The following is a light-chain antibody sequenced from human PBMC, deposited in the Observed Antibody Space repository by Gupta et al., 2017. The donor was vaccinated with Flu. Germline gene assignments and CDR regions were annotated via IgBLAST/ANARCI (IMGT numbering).Light chain of an antibody. CDR2: QND. V-gene: IGLV6-57*01. CDR3: LSYDGATWV. Sequence: QRPDSPPTTVVYQNDLRPSGVPARFSGSVDTSSNSASLVISGLMTEDEADYYCLSYDGATWVFGGGTKVTVL. J-gene: IGLJ3*02.